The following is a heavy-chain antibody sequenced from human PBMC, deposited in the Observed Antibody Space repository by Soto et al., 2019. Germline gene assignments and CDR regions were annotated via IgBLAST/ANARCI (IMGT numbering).Heavy chain of an antibody. Sequence: GSLRLSCAASGFTFSTYWMSWVRQAPGKGLEWVANIKQDGSEKYYVDGRFTISRDNAKNSLYLQMNSLRAEDTAVNYCARGVYAFDIWGQGTLVTVSS. CDR2: IKQDGSEK. CDR3: ARGVYAFDI. V-gene: IGHV3-7*05. J-gene: IGHJ3*02. CDR1: GFTFSTYW.